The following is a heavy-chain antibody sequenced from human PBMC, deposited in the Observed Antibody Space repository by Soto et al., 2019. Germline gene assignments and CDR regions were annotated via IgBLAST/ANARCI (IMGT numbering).Heavy chain of an antibody. Sequence: QVQLQQWGAGLLKPSETLSLTCAVYGGSFSGYYWSWIRQPPGKGLEWIGEINHSGSTNYNPSLKSRVTISVDPSKNQFSLKLSSVTAADTAVYYCARGGPIAAAGTQRGDYWGQGTLLTVSS. CDR3: ARGGPIAAAGTQRGDY. V-gene: IGHV4-34*01. CDR2: INHSGST. CDR1: GGSFSGYY. J-gene: IGHJ4*02. D-gene: IGHD6-13*01.